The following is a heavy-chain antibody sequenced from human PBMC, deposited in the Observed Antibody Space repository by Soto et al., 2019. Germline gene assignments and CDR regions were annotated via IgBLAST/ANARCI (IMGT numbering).Heavy chain of an antibody. Sequence: ASVKVSCKVSGYTLTELSMHWVRQAPGKGLEWMGGFDPEDGETIYAQKFQGRVTMTEDTSTDTAYMELSSLRFEDTAVYYCATDFSISGPFDYWGQGTLVTVSS. D-gene: IGHD3-3*01. J-gene: IGHJ4*02. V-gene: IGHV1-24*01. CDR1: GYTLTELS. CDR3: ATDFSISGPFDY. CDR2: FDPEDGET.